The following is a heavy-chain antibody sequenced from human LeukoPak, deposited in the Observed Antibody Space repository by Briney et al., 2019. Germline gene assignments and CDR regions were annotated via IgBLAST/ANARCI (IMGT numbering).Heavy chain of an antibody. J-gene: IGHJ4*03. V-gene: IGHV3-11*03. Sequence: PGGSLRLSCAASGCTFGDYYMTSVRQAPGKGLEWVSYISSSSSYTNYVDSVKGRFTISRDNNKNSVYLQMNSLRAKDTAVYYCAAGYCSSTSCFDYWGQGTLVTVSS. CDR1: GCTFGDYY. CDR2: ISSSSSYT. CDR3: AAGYCSSTSCFDY. D-gene: IGHD2-2*01.